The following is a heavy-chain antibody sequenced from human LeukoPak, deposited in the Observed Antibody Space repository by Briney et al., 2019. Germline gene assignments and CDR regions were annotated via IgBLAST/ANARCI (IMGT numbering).Heavy chain of an antibody. J-gene: IGHJ4*02. CDR2: MRYDGSNK. CDR3: AKDLTAGTTIWSFDY. CDR1: GFTFSSYG. V-gene: IGHV3-30*02. Sequence: QPGGSLRLSCAASGFTFSSYGMHWVRQAPGKGLEWVAFMRYDGSNKYYADSVKGRFTISRDNSKNTLYLQMNSLRAEDTAVYYCAKDLTAGTTIWSFDYWGQGTLVPVSS. D-gene: IGHD1-26*01.